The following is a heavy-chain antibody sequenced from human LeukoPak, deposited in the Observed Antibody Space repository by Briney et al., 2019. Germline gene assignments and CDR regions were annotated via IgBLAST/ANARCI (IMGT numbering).Heavy chain of an antibody. V-gene: IGHV3-33*01. J-gene: IGHJ4*02. CDR3: ARDAQRGFDYSNSLQY. CDR2: IWSDGTNT. CDR1: GFTFNHYG. D-gene: IGHD4-11*01. Sequence: GGSLRLSCAATGFTFNHYGMYWVRQAPGKGLEWVAVIWSDGTNTHYSDSVKGRFTISRVDSEKTVYLQMKSLRPDDSGVYYCARDAQRGFDYSNSLQYWGQGTPVTVST.